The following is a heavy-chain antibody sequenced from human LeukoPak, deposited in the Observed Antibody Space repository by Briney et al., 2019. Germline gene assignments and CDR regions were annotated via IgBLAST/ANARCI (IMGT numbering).Heavy chain of an antibody. D-gene: IGHD5-24*01. J-gene: IGHJ4*02. V-gene: IGHV4-59*01. CDR2: IYYSGST. CDR3: ARDGDGYNSNFDY. Sequence: PSETLSLTCTVSGGSISSYYWSWIRQPPGKGLEWIGYIYYSGSTNYNPSLKSRVTISVDTSKNQFSLKLSSVTAADMAVYYCARDGDGYNSNFDYWGQGTLVTVSS. CDR1: GGSISSYY.